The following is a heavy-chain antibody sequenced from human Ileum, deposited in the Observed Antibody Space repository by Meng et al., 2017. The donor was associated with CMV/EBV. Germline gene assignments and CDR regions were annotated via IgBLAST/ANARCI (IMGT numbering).Heavy chain of an antibody. CDR3: ARDVWGFDY. CDR1: GYSFTDHI. CDR2: ISLGNGQT. J-gene: IGHJ4*02. Sequence: QVHLLQSGAEVKKPGASAKISCKTSGYSFTDHIIGRVRQAPGQGIEWVGWISLGNGQTVYGHKLQGRVTVTTDTSTNAAYMELRNLRSDDTAMYYCARDVWGFDYWGQGTLVTVSS. V-gene: IGHV1-18*04. D-gene: IGHD7-27*01.